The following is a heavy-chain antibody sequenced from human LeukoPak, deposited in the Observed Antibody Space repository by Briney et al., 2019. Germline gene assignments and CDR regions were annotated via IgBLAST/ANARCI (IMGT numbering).Heavy chain of an antibody. CDR1: GGTFSSYA. CDR2: IIPILGIA. D-gene: IGHD6-19*01. CDR3: ARAASIAVARGLFDY. V-gene: IGHV1-69*04. Sequence: GSSVKVSCKASGGTFSSYAISWVRQAPGQGLEWMGRIIPILGIANYAQKFQGRVTITADKSTSTAYMELSNLRSEDTAVYYCARAASIAVARGLFDYWGQGTLVTVSS. J-gene: IGHJ4*02.